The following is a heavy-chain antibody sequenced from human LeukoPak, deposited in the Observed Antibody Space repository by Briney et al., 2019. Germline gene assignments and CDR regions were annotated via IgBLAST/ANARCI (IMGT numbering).Heavy chain of an antibody. J-gene: IGHJ4*02. CDR1: GYTFTSYG. Sequence: GASVKVSCKASGYTFTSYGISWVRQAPGQGLEWMGWISAYNGNTNYAQKLQGRVTMTTDTSTSTAYMELRSLRSDDTAVYYCARGGVCFGELFPFDYWGQGTLVTVSS. D-gene: IGHD3-10*01. CDR2: ISAYNGNT. V-gene: IGHV1-18*01. CDR3: ARGGVCFGELFPFDY.